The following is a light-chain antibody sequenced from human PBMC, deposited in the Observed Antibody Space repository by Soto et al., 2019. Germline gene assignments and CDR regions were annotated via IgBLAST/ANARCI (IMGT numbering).Light chain of an antibody. CDR1: QNINSW. J-gene: IGKJ3*01. CDR3: QHYTS. CDR2: KAS. V-gene: IGKV1-5*03. Sequence: DIQMTQSPSTLSASVGDRVTITCRASQNINSWLAWYQQKPGKAPKLLSYKASNLEPGVPSRFSGSGSGTEFTLTISSLQPDDFATYYCQHYTSFGPGTKVDIK.